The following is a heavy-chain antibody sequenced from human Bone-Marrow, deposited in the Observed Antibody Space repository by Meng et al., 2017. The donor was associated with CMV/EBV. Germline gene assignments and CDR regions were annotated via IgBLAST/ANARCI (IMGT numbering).Heavy chain of an antibody. CDR1: GFTFSSYS. Sequence: GESLKISCAASGFTFSSYSMHWVRQVPGQGLEWVAVISYDGSNKYYADSVRGRFTISRDISKNMLYLQMNSLRAEDTAVYYCAKGNERWLQWGYWGQGTLVTVSS. V-gene: IGHV3-30*04. CDR3: AKGNERWLQWGY. D-gene: IGHD5-24*01. J-gene: IGHJ4*02. CDR2: ISYDGSNK.